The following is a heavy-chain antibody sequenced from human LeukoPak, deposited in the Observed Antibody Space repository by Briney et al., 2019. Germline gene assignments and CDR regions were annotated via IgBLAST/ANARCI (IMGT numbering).Heavy chain of an antibody. J-gene: IGHJ4*02. CDR3: ARFAYYGSGSYYNPGY. CDR1: GGTFSSYA. Sequence: SCKASGGTFSSYAMHWVRQAPGKGLEWVAVISYDGSNKYYADSVKGRFTISRDNSKNTLYLQMNSLRAEDTAVYYCARFAYYGSGSYYNPGYWGQGTLVTVSS. V-gene: IGHV3-30*04. CDR2: ISYDGSNK. D-gene: IGHD3-10*01.